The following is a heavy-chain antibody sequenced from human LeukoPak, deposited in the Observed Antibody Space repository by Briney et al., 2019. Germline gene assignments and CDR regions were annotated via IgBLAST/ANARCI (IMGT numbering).Heavy chain of an antibody. D-gene: IGHD3-10*01. V-gene: IGHV4-39*01. J-gene: IGHJ4*02. Sequence: PSETLSLTCTVSGDSFTSGCYYWVCIRQPPGKGLEWIGSIYCSGNIYSNPSLKSRVTISVDTSKNQCSLNLSSVTAADTAVYYCARHMGGFISRLCDYWGQGTLVTVSS. CDR1: GDSFTSGCYY. CDR2: IYCSGNI. CDR3: ARHMGGFISRLCDY.